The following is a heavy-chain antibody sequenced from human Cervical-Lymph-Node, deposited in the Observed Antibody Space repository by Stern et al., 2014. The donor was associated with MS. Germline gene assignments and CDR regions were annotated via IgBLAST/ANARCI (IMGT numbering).Heavy chain of an antibody. Sequence: QVQLMQSGAEVKEPGASVKVSCKASGYTFGSYYIHWVRQAPGQGLEWMGIINPYGGSTTYAQKFQGRVTMTTDTPTSTVHMELSSLRSNDTAVYYCARGRYLDSPFDFWGQGTPVTASS. D-gene: IGHD3/OR15-3a*01. CDR3: ARGRYLDSPFDF. CDR2: INPYGGST. J-gene: IGHJ4*02. V-gene: IGHV1-46*01. CDR1: GYTFGSYY.